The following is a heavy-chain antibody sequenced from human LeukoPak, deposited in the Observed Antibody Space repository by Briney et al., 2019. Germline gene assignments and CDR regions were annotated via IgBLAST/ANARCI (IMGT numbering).Heavy chain of an antibody. CDR2: IYHSGST. Sequence: SETLSLTCAVSGGSISSSNWWNWVRQPPGKGLEWIGQIYHSGSTNYNTSLKSRVTISGDTSKNQFSLKLSSVTAADTAVYYCARGSRISMFGVPHMRGSFDIWGQGTMVTVSS. CDR3: ARGSRISMFGVPHMRGSFDI. J-gene: IGHJ3*02. CDR1: GGSISSSNW. V-gene: IGHV4-4*02. D-gene: IGHD3-3*01.